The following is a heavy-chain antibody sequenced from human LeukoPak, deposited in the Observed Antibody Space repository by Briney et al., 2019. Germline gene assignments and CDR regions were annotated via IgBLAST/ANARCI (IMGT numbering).Heavy chain of an antibody. CDR3: AKDYHPDYYDSSGYYD. CDR1: GFTFSSYA. Sequence: GGSLRLSCTASGFTFSSYAMSWVRQAPGKGLEWVSAISGSGGSTYYADSVKGRFTISRDNSKNTLYLQMNSLRAEDTAVYYCAKDYHPDYYDSSGYYDWGQGTLVTVSS. CDR2: ISGSGGST. V-gene: IGHV3-23*01. D-gene: IGHD3-22*01. J-gene: IGHJ4*02.